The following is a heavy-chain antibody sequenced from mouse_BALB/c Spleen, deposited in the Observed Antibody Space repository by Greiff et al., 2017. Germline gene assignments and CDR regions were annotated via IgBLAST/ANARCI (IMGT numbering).Heavy chain of an antibody. CDR2: INPSNGRT. J-gene: IGHJ1*01. D-gene: IGHD1-1*01. V-gene: IGHV1S81*02. CDR1: GYTFTSYW. CDR3: ARWGGSSYGGYWYFDV. Sequence: VQLQQPGAELVKPGASVKLSCKASGYTFTSYWMHWVKQRPGQGLEWIGEINPSNGRTNYNEKFKSKATLTVDKSSSTAYMQLSSLTSEDSAVYYCARWGGSSYGGYWYFDVWGAGTTVTVSS.